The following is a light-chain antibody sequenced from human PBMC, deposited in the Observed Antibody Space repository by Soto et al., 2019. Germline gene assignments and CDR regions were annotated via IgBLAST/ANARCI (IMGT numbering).Light chain of an antibody. CDR2: AVS. CDR1: QGINNF. CDR3: QQYDTYPWT. J-gene: IGKJ1*01. V-gene: IGKV1-16*01. Sequence: DIQMTQSPSSLSASVGDRVTITCRASQGINNFLAWIQQRPGKAPRSLIYAVSTLQSGVPSRFSGDGSGTNFTLTISSLQPEDFATYYCQQYDTYPWTFGQGTPVEFK.